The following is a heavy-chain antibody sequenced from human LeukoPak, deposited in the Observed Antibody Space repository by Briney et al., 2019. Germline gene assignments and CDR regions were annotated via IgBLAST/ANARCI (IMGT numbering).Heavy chain of an antibody. CDR3: ARGGYYDYVWGSQTADY. CDR2: MNPNSGNT. D-gene: IGHD3-16*01. V-gene: IGHV1-8*01. CDR1: GYTFTSYD. J-gene: IGHJ4*02. Sequence: ASVKVSCKASGYTFTSYDINWVRQATGQGLEWMGWMNPNSGNTGYAQKFQGRVTMTRNTSISTAYMELSSLRSEDTAVYYCARGGYYDYVWGSQTADYWGQGTLVTVSS.